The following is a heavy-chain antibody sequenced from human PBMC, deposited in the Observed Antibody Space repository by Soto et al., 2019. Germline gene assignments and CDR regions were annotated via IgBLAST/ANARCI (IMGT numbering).Heavy chain of an antibody. D-gene: IGHD2-8*01. V-gene: IGHV1-3*01. Sequence: ASVKVSCKASGYTFTTYAIQWLRQAPGERLEWMGWVNAANGQTKYSQKFQGRVTITGDTSATTAYMDLSSLTSEDTAVYYCAREVRGTSVLGCWGQGTLVTVSS. CDR2: VNAANGQT. CDR1: GYTFTTYA. J-gene: IGHJ4*02. CDR3: AREVRGTSVLGC.